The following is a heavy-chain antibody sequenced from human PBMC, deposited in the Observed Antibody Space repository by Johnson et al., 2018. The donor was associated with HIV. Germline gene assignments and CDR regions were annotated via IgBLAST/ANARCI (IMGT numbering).Heavy chain of an antibody. CDR3: AKDLQQPQRGEHALAQDAFDI. V-gene: IGHV3-72*01. J-gene: IGHJ3*02. CDR2: TRNKANSFTT. D-gene: IGHD6-13*01. Sequence: MLLVESGGGLVQPGRSLRLSCAASGFTFDDYAMHWVRQAPGKGLEWVGRTRNKANSFTTEYAASVKGRFTISRDDSKNSLYLQMNSLKTEDTAVYYCAKDLQQPQRGEHALAQDAFDIWGQGTMVTVSS. CDR1: GFTFDDYA.